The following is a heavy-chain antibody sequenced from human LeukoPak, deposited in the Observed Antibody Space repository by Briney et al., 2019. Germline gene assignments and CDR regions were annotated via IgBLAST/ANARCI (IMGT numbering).Heavy chain of an antibody. V-gene: IGHV3-7*01. CDR3: ARHLSGITGYTYGRGIDY. D-gene: IGHD5-18*01. Sequence: PGGSLRLSCAASGFTFSSYWMSWVRQAPGKGLEWVANIKQDGSEKYYVDSVKGRFTISRDNAKNSLYLQMNSLRAEDTAVYYCARHLSGITGYTYGRGIDYWGQGILVTVSS. J-gene: IGHJ4*02. CDR2: IKQDGSEK. CDR1: GFTFSSYW.